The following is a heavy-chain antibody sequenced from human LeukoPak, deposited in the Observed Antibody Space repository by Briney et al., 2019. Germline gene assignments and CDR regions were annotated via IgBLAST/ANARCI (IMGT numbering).Heavy chain of an antibody. CDR3: ARDMWGERYYESSGNVHYYYYMDV. J-gene: IGHJ6*03. Sequence: GGSLRLSCEAPGFPFSTFARHWVGKPPGKGLGWVAFIRFDGSNKYYADSVKGRSTISRDNSKNALYLQMNRLSAEDTALYYCARDMWGERYYESSGNVHYYYYMDVWGKGTTVTVSS. D-gene: IGHD3-22*01. V-gene: IGHV3-30*02. CDR1: GFPFSTFA. CDR2: IRFDGSNK.